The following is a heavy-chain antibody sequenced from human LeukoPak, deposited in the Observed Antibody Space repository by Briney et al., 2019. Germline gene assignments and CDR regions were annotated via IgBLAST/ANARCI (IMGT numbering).Heavy chain of an antibody. V-gene: IGHV1-69*13. CDR3: ARGQIGCSGGSCYFYYYYGMDV. CDR1: GGTFSSYA. Sequence: SVKVSCKASGGTFSSYAISWVRQAPGQGLEWMGGIIPIFGTANYAQKFQGRVTITADESTSTAYMELSSLRSEDTAAYYCARGQIGCSGGSCYFYYYYGMDVWGQGTTVTVSS. J-gene: IGHJ6*02. D-gene: IGHD2-15*01. CDR2: IIPIFGTA.